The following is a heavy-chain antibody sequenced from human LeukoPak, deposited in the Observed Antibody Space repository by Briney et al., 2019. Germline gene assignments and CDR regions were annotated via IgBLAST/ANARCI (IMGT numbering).Heavy chain of an antibody. CDR2: VSNSGSTI. V-gene: IGHV3-48*04. CDR3: SRLRGYSYGYADY. D-gene: IGHD5-18*01. CDR1: GFTFSSYS. Sequence: GGSLRLSCAASGFTFSSYSMNWVRQAPGKGLEWVSYVSNSGSTIDYADSVKGRFTISRDNAKNSLYLQMNSLRAEDTAVYYCSRLRGYSYGYADYWGQGTLVTVSS. J-gene: IGHJ4*02.